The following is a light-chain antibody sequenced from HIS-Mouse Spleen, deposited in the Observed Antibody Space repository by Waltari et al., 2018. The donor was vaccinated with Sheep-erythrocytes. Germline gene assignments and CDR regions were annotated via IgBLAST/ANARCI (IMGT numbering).Light chain of an antibody. CDR2: DVS. V-gene: IGLV2-11*01. CDR3: CSYAGSYNQV. J-gene: IGLJ1*01. CDR1: SSDVGGYNY. Sequence: QSALTQPRSVSGSPGQSVTISCTGTSSDVGGYNYVSWYQQHPGKAPKLMIYDVSKRPSWVPDRFCGSKSGNTASLTISGLQAEDEADYYCCSYAGSYNQVFATGTKVTVL.